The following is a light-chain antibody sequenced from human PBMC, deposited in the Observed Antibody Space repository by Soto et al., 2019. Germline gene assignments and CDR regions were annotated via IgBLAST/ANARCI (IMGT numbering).Light chain of an antibody. CDR3: QQYISYPLT. V-gene: IGKV1-5*03. J-gene: IGKJ4*01. CDR2: KAS. CDR1: QSISTW. Sequence: DIQMTQSPSTLSASVGDRVTITCRASQSISTWLAWYQQKAGKAHKLLIYKASSLEGGVPSRFSGSGSGTEFNITISSLQPDDFATYYCQQYISYPLTFGGGTTEDIK.